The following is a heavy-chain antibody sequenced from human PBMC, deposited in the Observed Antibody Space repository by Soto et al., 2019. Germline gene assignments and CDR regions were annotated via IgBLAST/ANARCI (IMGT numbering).Heavy chain of an antibody. Sequence: GGSLRLSCSASGFTFSRYAMHWVRQAPGKGLEYASAISSNGGSTYYADSVKGRFTISRDNSKNTLYLQMSSLRAEDTAVYYCVKDLLWSGTIFGVVIDSNGMDVWGQGTTVTVSS. D-gene: IGHD3-3*01. J-gene: IGHJ6*02. CDR1: GFTFSRYA. CDR2: ISSNGGST. V-gene: IGHV3-64D*08. CDR3: VKDLLWSGTIFGVVIDSNGMDV.